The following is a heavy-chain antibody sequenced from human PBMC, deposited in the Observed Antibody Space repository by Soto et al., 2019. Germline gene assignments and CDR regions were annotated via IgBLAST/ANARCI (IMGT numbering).Heavy chain of an antibody. Sequence: GASVKVSCKASGFTFTSSAVQWVRQARGQRLEWIGWIVVGSGNTNYAQKFQERVTITRDMSTSTAYMELNSLRAEDTAVYYCARAHDFWSGYWSAPPAEGMDVWGQGTTVTVSS. V-gene: IGHV1-58*01. CDR2: IVVGSGNT. D-gene: IGHD3-3*01. CDR3: ARAHDFWSGYWSAPPAEGMDV. J-gene: IGHJ6*02. CDR1: GFTFTSSA.